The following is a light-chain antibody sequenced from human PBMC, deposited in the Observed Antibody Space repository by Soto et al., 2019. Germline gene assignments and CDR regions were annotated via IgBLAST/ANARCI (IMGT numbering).Light chain of an antibody. V-gene: IGKV3-20*01. Sequence: EIVLTQSPGTLSLSAGERATLSCRASQSINNNYLAWYQQKPGQAPTVLIYGASSRAPGIPDRFSGSGSGTDFTLTISRLEPEDFAVYYCQPYAASPTFGQGTKV. J-gene: IGKJ1*01. CDR2: GAS. CDR1: QSINNNY. CDR3: QPYAASPT.